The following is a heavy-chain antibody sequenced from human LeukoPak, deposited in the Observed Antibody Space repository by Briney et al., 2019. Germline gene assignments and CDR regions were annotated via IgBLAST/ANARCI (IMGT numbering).Heavy chain of an antibody. D-gene: IGHD3-16*01. CDR1: GGSISSTGYY. Sequence: SQTLSLTCTVSGGSISSTGYYWTWIRQPAGQGLEWIGHIDNSGRTNCNPFLKSRVTISVDTSKNQFSLNLASVTAADTGVYYCARDCEFCDLLFYMNVWGKGTTVTVSS. CDR3: ARDCEFCDLLFYMNV. CDR2: IDNSGRT. V-gene: IGHV4-61*09. J-gene: IGHJ6*03.